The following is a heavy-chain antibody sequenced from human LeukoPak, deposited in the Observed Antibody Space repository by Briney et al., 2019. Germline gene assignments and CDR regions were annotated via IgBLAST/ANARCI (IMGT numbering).Heavy chain of an antibody. Sequence: HSETLSLTCTVSGGSITPYYWSWIRQPPGKGLEWIGYIYYAGSVSYKSSLKSRVTISVDTSKNQFSPILTSVTAADSAVYYCAKGSGDYDSWGQGVLVTVSA. V-gene: IGHV4-59*01. CDR1: GGSITPYY. CDR2: IYYAGSV. J-gene: IGHJ5*01. D-gene: IGHD4-17*01. CDR3: AKGSGDYDS.